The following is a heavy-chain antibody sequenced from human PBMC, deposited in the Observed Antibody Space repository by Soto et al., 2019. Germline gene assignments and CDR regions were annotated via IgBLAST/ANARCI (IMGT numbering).Heavy chain of an antibody. CDR2: MNPNSGKT. V-gene: IGHV1-8*01. CDR3: ARGSRFGVMDV. CDR1: GYSFISSD. D-gene: IGHD3-10*01. Sequence: QVQLVQSGAEVKKPGASVKVSCKASGYSFISSDINWVRQATGQGLEWMGWMNPNSGKTGYAQKVQGRVTMTRNTSISTVYMELSSLRSEDTAVYYCARGSRFGVMDVWGQGTTVTVSS. J-gene: IGHJ6*02.